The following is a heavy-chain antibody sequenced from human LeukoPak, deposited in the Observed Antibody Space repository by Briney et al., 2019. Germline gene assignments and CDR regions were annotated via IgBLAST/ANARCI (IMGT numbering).Heavy chain of an antibody. CDR1: GYTFTGYY. V-gene: IGHV1-2*06. J-gene: IGHJ4*02. CDR2: INPNSGGT. D-gene: IGHD4-17*01. CDR3: ASSAMTTVTTKGDY. Sequence: ASVKVSCKASGYTFTGYYMHWVRQATGQGLEWMGRINPNSGGTNYAQKFQGRVTMTRDTSISTAYMELSRLRSDDTAVYYCASSAMTTVTTKGDYWGQGTLVTVSS.